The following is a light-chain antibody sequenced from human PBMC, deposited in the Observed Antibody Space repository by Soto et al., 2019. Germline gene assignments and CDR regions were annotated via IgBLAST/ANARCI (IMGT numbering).Light chain of an antibody. V-gene: IGKV3-20*01. CDR1: QSISNTY. J-gene: IGKJ1*01. CDR3: QHYDTSPA. Sequence: EIVLTQSPGTLSLSPGERATLSCRARQSISNTYLAWYRQKPGQAPGLLIYATSNRVTGIPDRFSGSGSGTDFTLTISRLEPEDFAVYYCQHYDTSPAFGQGTKVEIK. CDR2: ATS.